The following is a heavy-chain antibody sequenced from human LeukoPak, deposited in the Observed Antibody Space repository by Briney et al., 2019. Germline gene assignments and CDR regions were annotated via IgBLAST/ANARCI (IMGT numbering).Heavy chain of an antibody. Sequence: SETLSLTCSVSGGFIHTYYWTWIRQPPGKGLEWIGNVYYSGTTYYNPSLKSRLTISVDTSKNQFSLKLNSVTAADTAVYFCARDCGGDSYLGAFDIWGQGTVVTVSS. CDR1: GGFIHTYY. CDR3: ARDCGGDSYLGAFDI. J-gene: IGHJ3*02. CDR2: VYYSGTT. D-gene: IGHD2-21*02. V-gene: IGHV4-59*01.